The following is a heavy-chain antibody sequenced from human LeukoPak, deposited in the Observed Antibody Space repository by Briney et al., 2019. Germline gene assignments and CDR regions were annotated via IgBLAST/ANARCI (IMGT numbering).Heavy chain of an antibody. D-gene: IGHD2-2*01. CDR1: GFNFSSYA. CDR3: AKDRSLVPAALNY. V-gene: IGHV3-23*01. CDR2: ISGSGDTT. J-gene: IGHJ4*02. Sequence: PGGSLRLSCAASGFNFSSYAMTWVRQAPGKGLECVSGISGSGDTTYYADSVKGRFTISRDNSKNTLYLQMNSLRAEDTVLYYCAKDRSLVPAALNYWGQGTLVTVSS.